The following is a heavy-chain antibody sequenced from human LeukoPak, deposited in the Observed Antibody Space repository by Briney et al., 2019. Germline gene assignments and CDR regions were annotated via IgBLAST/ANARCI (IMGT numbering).Heavy chain of an antibody. CDR1: GGSISSYY. CDR3: ARESGAFSPFGF. Sequence: SETLSLTCTVSGGSISSYYWSWIRQPPGKGLEWIGYVYYSGSTNYNPFLKSRVTISVDTSKNQFSLKVNSVTAADTAVYYCARESGAFSPFGFWGQGTLVTVSS. CDR2: VYYSGST. D-gene: IGHD1-26*01. J-gene: IGHJ1*01. V-gene: IGHV4-59*01.